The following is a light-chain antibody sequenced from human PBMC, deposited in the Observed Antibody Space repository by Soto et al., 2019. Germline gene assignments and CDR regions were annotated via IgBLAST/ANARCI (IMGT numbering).Light chain of an antibody. Sequence: DIQMTQSPSTLSASVGDRVTITCRASQSVTTWLAWYQQKPGKAPKLLIYAASSLQSGVPSRFSGSGSGTDFTLTISSLQPEDFAVYYCQQYNSWLWTFGQGTKVDIK. V-gene: IGKV1-5*01. CDR3: QQYNSWLWT. CDR1: QSVTTW. CDR2: AAS. J-gene: IGKJ1*01.